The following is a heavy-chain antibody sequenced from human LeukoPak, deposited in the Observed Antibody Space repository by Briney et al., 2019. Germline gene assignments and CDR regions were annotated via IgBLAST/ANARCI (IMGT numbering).Heavy chain of an antibody. D-gene: IGHD6-19*01. V-gene: IGHV3-53*01. CDR1: GFTVSSNY. Sequence: GGSLRLSCAASGFTVSSNYMSWVRQAPGKGLEWVSVIYSGGSTYYADSVKGRFTISRDNSKNMLYLQMNSLRAEDTAVYYCAREAGSPYYYYGMDVWGQGTTVTVSS. CDR2: IYSGGST. CDR3: AREAGSPYYYYGMDV. J-gene: IGHJ6*02.